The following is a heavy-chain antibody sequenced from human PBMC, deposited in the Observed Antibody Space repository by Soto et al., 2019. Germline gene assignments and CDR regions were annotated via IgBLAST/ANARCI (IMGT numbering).Heavy chain of an antibody. CDR1: GFTFSSYA. CDR2: ISGSGGST. V-gene: IGHV3-23*01. J-gene: IGHJ4*02. CDR3: AKDRQQLVVGILDY. D-gene: IGHD6-13*01. Sequence: EVQLLESGGGLVQPGGSLRLSCAASGFTFSSYAMSWVRQAPGKGLEWVSAISGSGGSTYYADSVKGRFTISRDNSKNTLYLQMNSLRAEDTAVYFCAKDRQQLVVGILDYWGQGTLVTVSS.